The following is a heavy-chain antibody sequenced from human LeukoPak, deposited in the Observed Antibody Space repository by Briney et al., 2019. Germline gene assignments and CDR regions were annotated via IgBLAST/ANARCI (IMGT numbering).Heavy chain of an antibody. D-gene: IGHD6-19*01. CDR3: AKIAVAGTWGFDP. V-gene: IGHV5-51*01. J-gene: IGHJ5*02. CDR1: GYSFTNSW. Sequence: GESLKISCKGSGYSFTNSWIGWVRQMPGKGLEWMGIIYPGDSDTRYSPSFQGQVTISADKSISTAYLQWSSLKASDTAMYYCAKIAVAGTWGFDPWGQGTLVTVSS. CDR2: IYPGDSDT.